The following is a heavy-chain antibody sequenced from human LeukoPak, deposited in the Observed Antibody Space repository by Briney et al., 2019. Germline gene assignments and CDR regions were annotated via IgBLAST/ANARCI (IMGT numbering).Heavy chain of an antibody. J-gene: IGHJ4*02. CDR3: ARGTVQMGMGERFFDF. V-gene: IGHV4-59*01. D-gene: IGHD3-16*01. CDR1: GGSINTYY. Sequence: PSETLSLTCSVSGGSINTYYWTWIRLSPGKGLDWIGYIYYSGTTNYNPSLKSRVFMSVDTSRNQFSLRLSSVTAADTAIYYCARGTVQMGMGERFFDFWGQGTLVTVSS. CDR2: IYYSGTT.